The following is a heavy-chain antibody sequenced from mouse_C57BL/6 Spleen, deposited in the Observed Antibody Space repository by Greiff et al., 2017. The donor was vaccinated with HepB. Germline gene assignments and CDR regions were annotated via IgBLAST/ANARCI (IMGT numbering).Heavy chain of an antibody. CDR1: GYTFTSYW. CDR2: INPSNGGT. V-gene: IGHV1-53*01. J-gene: IGHJ4*01. CDR3: ASCSLSCLGGYAMDY. D-gene: IGHD6-1*01. Sequence: QVQLQQPGPELVKPGASVKLSCKASGYTFTSYWMHWVKQRPGQGLEWIGNINPSNGGTNYNEKFKSKATLTVDKSSSTAYMQLSSLTSEDSAVYYCASCSLSCLGGYAMDYWGQGTSVTVSS.